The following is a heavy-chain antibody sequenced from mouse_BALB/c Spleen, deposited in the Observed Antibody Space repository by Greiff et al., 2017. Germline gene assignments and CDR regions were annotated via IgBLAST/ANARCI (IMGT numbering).Heavy chain of an antibody. CDR2: SRNKANDYTT. V-gene: IGHV7-1*02. D-gene: IGHD2-10*01. Sequence: EVQRVESVGGLVQPGGSLRLSCATSGFTFSDFYMEWVRQPPGKRLEWIAASRNKANDYTTEYSASVKGRFIVSRDTSQSILYLQMNALRAEDTAIYYCARVAYYGNYDYAMDYWGQGTSVTVSS. J-gene: IGHJ4*01. CDR3: ARVAYYGNYDYAMDY. CDR1: GFTFSDFY.